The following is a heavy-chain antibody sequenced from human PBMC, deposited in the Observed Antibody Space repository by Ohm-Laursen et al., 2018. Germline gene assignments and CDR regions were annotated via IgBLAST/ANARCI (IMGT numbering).Heavy chain of an antibody. CDR3: ATIIAARRPLDY. V-gene: IGHV1-24*01. D-gene: IGHD6-6*01. Sequence: GASVKVSCKVSGYTLTELSMHWVRQAPGNGLEWMGGFDPEDGETIYAQKFQGRVTMTEDTSTDTAYMELSSLRSEDTAVYYCATIIAARRPLDYWGQGTLVTVSS. CDR1: GYTLTELS. CDR2: FDPEDGET. J-gene: IGHJ4*02.